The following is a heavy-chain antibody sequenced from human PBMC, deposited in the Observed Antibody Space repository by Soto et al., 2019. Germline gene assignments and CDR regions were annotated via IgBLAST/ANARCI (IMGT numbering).Heavy chain of an antibody. CDR3: ARPNDYGDYGHEGGAFDI. J-gene: IGHJ3*02. CDR1: GGSISSSSYY. Sequence: SETLSLTCTVSGGSISSSSYYWGWIRQPPGKGLEWIGSIYYSGSTYYNPSLKSRVTISVDTSKNQFSLKLSSVTAADTAVYYCARPNDYGDYGHEGGAFDIWGQGTMVTVSS. CDR2: IYYSGST. V-gene: IGHV4-39*01. D-gene: IGHD4-17*01.